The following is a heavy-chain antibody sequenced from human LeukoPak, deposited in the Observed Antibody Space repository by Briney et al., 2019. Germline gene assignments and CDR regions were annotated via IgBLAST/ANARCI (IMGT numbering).Heavy chain of an antibody. V-gene: IGHV3-66*01. D-gene: IGHD4-17*01. CDR1: GFTVSSNY. Sequence: PGGSLRLSCAASGFTVSSNYMSWVRQAPGKGLEWVSVIYSGGSTYYADSVKGRFTISRDNSKNTLYLQMNSLRAEDTAVYYCACDSRDYVLTLGYWGQGTLVTVSS. CDR3: ACDSRDYVLTLGY. CDR2: IYSGGST. J-gene: IGHJ4*02.